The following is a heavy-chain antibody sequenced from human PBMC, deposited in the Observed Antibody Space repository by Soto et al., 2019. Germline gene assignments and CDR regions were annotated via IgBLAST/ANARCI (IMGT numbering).Heavy chain of an antibody. D-gene: IGHD5-18*01. CDR1: GFTFSNYA. CDR3: AKERGYTYGAVDS. CDR2: ISGSGGNT. Sequence: HPGGSLRLSCAASGFTFSNYAMSWVRLAPGKGLEWVSTISGSGGNTYYADSVKGRFTISRDNSKNTVYLQMNSLRAEDTAIYYCAKERGYTYGAVDSWGQGTLVTVSS. J-gene: IGHJ4*02. V-gene: IGHV3-23*01.